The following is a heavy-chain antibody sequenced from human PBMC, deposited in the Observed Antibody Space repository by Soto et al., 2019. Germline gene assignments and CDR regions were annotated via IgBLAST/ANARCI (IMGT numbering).Heavy chain of an antibody. CDR3: SRDVVVGAKALNY. D-gene: IGHD2-15*01. V-gene: IGHV3-7*01. Sequence: GGSLRLSCAASGFTFSSYWMTWVRQAPGKGLEWVANIKEDGSEKHYVDSVKGRFTISRDNAKNSLYLQMNSLRVEDTAVYFCSRDVVVGAKALNYWGQGALVTVSS. CDR2: IKEDGSEK. J-gene: IGHJ4*02. CDR1: GFTFSSYW.